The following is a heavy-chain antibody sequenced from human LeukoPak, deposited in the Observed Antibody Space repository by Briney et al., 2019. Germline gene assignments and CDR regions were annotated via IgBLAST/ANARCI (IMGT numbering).Heavy chain of an antibody. CDR2: IRYDGSKA. J-gene: IGHJ4*02. CDR1: GFSFSSYG. D-gene: IGHD1/OR15-1a*01. CDR3: TKNWADWKNPGEKDDY. V-gene: IGHV3-30*02. Sequence: GGSLRLSCAASGFSFSSYGLHWVRQAPGKGLEWVAYIRYDGSKAYHVDSVGGRFTISRDNSKNTLYLQMSSLKPEDTAVYYCTKNWADWKNPGEKDDYWGQGSLVSVSS.